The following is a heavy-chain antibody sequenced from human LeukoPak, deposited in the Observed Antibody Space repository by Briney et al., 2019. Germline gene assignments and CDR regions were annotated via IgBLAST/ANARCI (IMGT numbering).Heavy chain of an antibody. J-gene: IGHJ4*02. CDR2: IYPGDSDT. CDR1: GYSFTTYW. D-gene: IGHD3-3*01. V-gene: IGHV5-51*01. Sequence: GESLKISCKGSGYSFTTYWIGWVRQMPGKGLEWMGIIYPGDSDTRYSPSFQGQVTISADKSISTAYLQWSSLKASDTAMYYCARSVPGDFWSGIDYFDYWGQGPLVTVSS. CDR3: ARSVPGDFWSGIDYFDY.